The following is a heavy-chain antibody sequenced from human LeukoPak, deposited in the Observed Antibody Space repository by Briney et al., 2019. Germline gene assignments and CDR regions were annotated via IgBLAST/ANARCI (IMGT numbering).Heavy chain of an antibody. Sequence: ASVKVSCKASGYTFTSYYMHWVRQAPGQGLEWMGWINTYNGNTNYAQKVQGRVTMTTDTSTSTAYMELRSLRSGDTAVYYCARDPGTRVVDPWGQGTLVTVSS. D-gene: IGHD2-15*01. CDR2: INTYNGNT. J-gene: IGHJ5*02. CDR3: ARDPGTRVVDP. CDR1: GYTFTSYY. V-gene: IGHV1-18*04.